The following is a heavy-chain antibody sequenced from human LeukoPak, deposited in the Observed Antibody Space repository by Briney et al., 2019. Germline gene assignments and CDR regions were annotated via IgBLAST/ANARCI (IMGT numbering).Heavy chain of an antibody. CDR1: GFTFSSYW. J-gene: IGHJ4*02. V-gene: IGHV3-7*03. CDR3: ARVGYYDILTGYFNYFDY. Sequence: GGSLRLSCAASGFTFSSYWMSWVRQAPGKGLEWVANIKQDGSEKYHVDSVKGRFTISRDNAKNSLYLQMNSLRAEDTAVYYCARVGYYDILTGYFNYFDYWGQGTLVTVSS. D-gene: IGHD3-9*01. CDR2: IKQDGSEK.